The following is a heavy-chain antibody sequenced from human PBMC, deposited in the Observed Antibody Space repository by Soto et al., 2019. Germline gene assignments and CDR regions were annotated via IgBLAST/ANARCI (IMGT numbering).Heavy chain of an antibody. CDR2: ISYDGSNK. J-gene: IGHJ4*02. D-gene: IGHD1-26*01. Sequence: GGSLRLSCAASGFTFSSYAMHWVRQAPGKGLEWVAVISYDGSNKYYADSVKGRFTISRDNSKNTLYLQMNSLRAEDTAVYYCARRWGVGATYEYYFDYWGQGTLVTVSS. V-gene: IGHV3-30-3*01. CDR1: GFTFSSYA. CDR3: ARRWGVGATYEYYFDY.